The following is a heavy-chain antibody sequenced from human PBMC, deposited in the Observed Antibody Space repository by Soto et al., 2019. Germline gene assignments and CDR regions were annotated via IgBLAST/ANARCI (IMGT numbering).Heavy chain of an antibody. CDR1: GGTFSSYA. V-gene: IGHV1-69*01. CDR3: ARDRAIAARPNWYFDL. D-gene: IGHD6-6*01. Sequence: QVQLVQSGAEVKKPGSSVKVSCKASGGTFSSYAISWVRQAPEQGLEWMGGIIPIFGTANYAQKFQGRVTITADESTSTAYMELSSLRSEDTAVYYCARDRAIAARPNWYFDLWGRGTLVTVSS. CDR2: IIPIFGTA. J-gene: IGHJ2*01.